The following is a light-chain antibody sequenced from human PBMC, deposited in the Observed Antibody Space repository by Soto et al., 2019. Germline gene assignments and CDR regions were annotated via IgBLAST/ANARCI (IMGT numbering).Light chain of an antibody. CDR1: QSVSNNY. CDR2: CAS. V-gene: IGKV3-20*01. CDR3: QQYGSSGT. J-gene: IGKJ1*01. Sequence: EIVLTQSPGTLSLSPGERSTLSCMAIQSVSNNYLAWYQQKPVQAPRLLIYCASNRATCIPDRFSGSASGTDFTLTISRQEPEDFAVYYCQQYGSSGTFGQGTKVDIK.